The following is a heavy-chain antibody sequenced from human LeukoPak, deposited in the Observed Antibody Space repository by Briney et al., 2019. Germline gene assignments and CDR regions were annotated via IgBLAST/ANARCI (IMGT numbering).Heavy chain of an antibody. CDR3: ARHYSSSWYGENDY. CDR1: GGTFRSYT. D-gene: IGHD6-13*01. Sequence: ASVKVSCKVSGGTFRSYTINWVRQAPGQGLEWMGGIIPIFGTANYAQKFQGRVTITADESTSTAYMELSSLRSEDTAVYYCARHYSSSWYGENDYWGQGTLVTVSS. V-gene: IGHV1-69*13. CDR2: IIPIFGTA. J-gene: IGHJ4*02.